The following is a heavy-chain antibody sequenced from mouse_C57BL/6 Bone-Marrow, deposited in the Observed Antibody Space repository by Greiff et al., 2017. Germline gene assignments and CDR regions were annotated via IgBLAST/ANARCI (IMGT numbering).Heavy chain of an antibody. D-gene: IGHD2-1*01. CDR2: ISYSGST. CDR1: GYSIPSAY. J-gene: IGHJ4*01. V-gene: IGHV3-8*01. Sequence: EVLGVESGPGLAKPSQTLSLTCSVTGYSIPSAYWNWIRKSPGNKLDYMGYISYSGSTYYNPSPKSRISITRDTSKNQYYLQLNSVTTEDTATYYCARWRYGNYVRAMDFWGQGTSVTVSS. CDR3: ARWRYGNYVRAMDF.